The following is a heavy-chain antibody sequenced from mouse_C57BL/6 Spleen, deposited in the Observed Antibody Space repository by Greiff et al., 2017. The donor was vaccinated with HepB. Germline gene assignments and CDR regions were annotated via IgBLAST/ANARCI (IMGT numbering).Heavy chain of an antibody. CDR1: GYTFTSYW. CDR3: AGIPGNFDV. J-gene: IGHJ1*03. CDR2: IYPGSGST. V-gene: IGHV1-55*01. Sequence: QVQLKQSGAELVKPGASVKMSCKASGYTFTSYWITWVKQRPGQGLEWIGDIYPGSGSTNYNEKFKSKATLTVDTSSSTAYMQLSSLTSEDSAVYYCAGIPGNFDVWGTGTTVTVSS.